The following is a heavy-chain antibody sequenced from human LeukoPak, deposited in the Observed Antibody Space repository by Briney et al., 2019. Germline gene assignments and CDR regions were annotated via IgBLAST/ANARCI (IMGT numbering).Heavy chain of an antibody. V-gene: IGHV3-74*01. CDR2: INSDGSST. Sequence: GGSLRLSCAASGFTFSSYWMHWVRQAPGKGLVWVSRINSDGSSTSYADSVKGRFTISRDNAKNTLYLQMNSLRAEDTAVYYSAKAFYDFWSGRPYYFDYWGQGTLVTVSS. CDR3: AKAFYDFWSGRPYYFDY. CDR1: GFTFSSYW. J-gene: IGHJ4*02. D-gene: IGHD3-3*01.